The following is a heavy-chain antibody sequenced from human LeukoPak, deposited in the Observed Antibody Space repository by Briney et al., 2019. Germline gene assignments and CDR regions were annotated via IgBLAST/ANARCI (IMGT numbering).Heavy chain of an antibody. V-gene: IGHV1-69*04. D-gene: IGHD3-3*01. CDR2: IIPILGIA. CDR1: GGTFSSYA. J-gene: IGHJ6*03. Sequence: ASVKVSCKASGGTFSSYAISWVRQAPGQGLEWMGRIIPILGIANYAQKFQGRVTITADKSTSTAYMELSRLRSDDTAVYYCARGVSHFGGGYYYYMDVWGKGTTVTVSS. CDR3: ARGVSHFGGGYYYYMDV.